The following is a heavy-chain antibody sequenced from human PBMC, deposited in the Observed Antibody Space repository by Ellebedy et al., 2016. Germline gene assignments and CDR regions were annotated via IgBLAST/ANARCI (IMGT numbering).Heavy chain of an antibody. J-gene: IGHJ4*02. CDR2: FTHDGYI. V-gene: IGHV4-34*01. Sequence: SETLSLTXTVFGEPFSGYYWSWIRQPPGKGLEWIGEFTHDGYINYNTSLKSRVTISVDTSKNQFSLKLSSVTAADTAVYYCATEGEYGDYEDWGQGTLVTVSS. CDR3: ATEGEYGDYED. CDR1: GEPFSGYY. D-gene: IGHD4-17*01.